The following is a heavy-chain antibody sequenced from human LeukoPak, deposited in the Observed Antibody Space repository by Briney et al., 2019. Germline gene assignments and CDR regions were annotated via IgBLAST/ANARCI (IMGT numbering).Heavy chain of an antibody. D-gene: IGHD3-22*01. CDR2: ISGSGGST. Sequence: GGSLRLSCAASGFTFSTYAMSWVRQAPGKGLEWVSVISGSGGSTYYADSVKGRFTISRDNSKNTVYLQMNSLRAADTAVYYCAKDKGGSGYYPIDYWGQGTLVTVSS. CDR3: AKDKGGSGYYPIDY. CDR1: GFTFSTYA. V-gene: IGHV3-23*01. J-gene: IGHJ4*02.